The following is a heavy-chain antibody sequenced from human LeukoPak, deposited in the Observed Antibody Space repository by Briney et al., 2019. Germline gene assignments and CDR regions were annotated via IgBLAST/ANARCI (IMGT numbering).Heavy chain of an antibody. D-gene: IGHD6-6*01. J-gene: IGHJ4*02. V-gene: IGHV4-4*07. Sequence: SEPMPLTCTVSGGSISSYNWSWIRQPAGEGLEWIGSIYTSGSTNYNHSLKSRVTISVDKSKNTFYLQMSTVTAAYTAVYYFARVVSYSSSPAYFDYWGRGTLVTVSS. CDR1: GGSISSYN. CDR3: ARVVSYSSSPAYFDY. CDR2: IYTSGST.